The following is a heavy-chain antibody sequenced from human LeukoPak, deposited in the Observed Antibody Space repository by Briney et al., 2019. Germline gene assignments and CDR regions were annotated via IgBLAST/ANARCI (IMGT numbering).Heavy chain of an antibody. Sequence: GGSLRLSCAASGFTFSSYSMNWVRQAPGKGLEWVSYISSSGSTIYYADSVKGRFTISRDNAKNSLYLQMNSLRAEDTAVYYCARAGSGRSPDWFDPWGQGTLVTVSS. CDR2: ISSSGSTI. J-gene: IGHJ5*02. D-gene: IGHD1-26*01. CDR3: ARAGSGRSPDWFDP. V-gene: IGHV3-48*04. CDR1: GFTFSSYS.